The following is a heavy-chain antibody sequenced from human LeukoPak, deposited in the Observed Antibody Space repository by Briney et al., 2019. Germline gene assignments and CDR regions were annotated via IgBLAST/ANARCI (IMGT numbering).Heavy chain of an antibody. Sequence: PSETLSLTCTVSGGSISSSSYYWGWIRQPPGKGLEWIGSIYYIGSTYYNPSLKSRVTISVDTYTNQFSLKLSSVTAADTAVYYCAKPLPYSGGWRATFDFWGQGTLVTVSS. CDR3: AKPLPYSGGWRATFDF. J-gene: IGHJ4*02. CDR1: GGSISSSSYY. V-gene: IGHV4-39*01. CDR2: IYYIGST. D-gene: IGHD6-19*01.